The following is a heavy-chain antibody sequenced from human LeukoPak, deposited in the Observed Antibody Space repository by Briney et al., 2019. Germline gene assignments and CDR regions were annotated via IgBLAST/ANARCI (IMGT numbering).Heavy chain of an antibody. J-gene: IGHJ4*02. D-gene: IGHD3-10*01. V-gene: IGHV3-74*01. CDR1: GFTFSSYC. Sequence: GGSLRLSCAASGFTFSSYCMHWVRQAPGKGLVWVSRINSDGSSTSYADSVKGRFTISRDNAKNTLYLQMNSLRAEDTAVYYCARGPSFTVRGVNPFYYWGQGNLVTVSS. CDR3: ARGPSFTVRGVNPFYY. CDR2: INSDGSST.